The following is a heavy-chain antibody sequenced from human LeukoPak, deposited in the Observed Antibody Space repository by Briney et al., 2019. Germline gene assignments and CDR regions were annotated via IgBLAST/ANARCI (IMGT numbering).Heavy chain of an antibody. D-gene: IGHD2-15*01. J-gene: IGHJ4*02. CDR1: GYTFIGYY. CDR2: INPHNGDT. V-gene: IGHV1-2*02. Sequence: GASVKVSCKASGYTFIGYYLHWVRQAPGQGLEWMGWINPHNGDTNYAQKLQGRVTMTRDTSITTAYMELSRLKSDDTAVYYCATVRDIVVGGGPYYFDYWGQGTLVTVSS. CDR3: ATVRDIVVGGGPYYFDY.